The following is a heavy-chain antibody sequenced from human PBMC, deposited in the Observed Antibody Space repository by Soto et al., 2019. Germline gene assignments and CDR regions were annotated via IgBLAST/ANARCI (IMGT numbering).Heavy chain of an antibody. Sequence: QVQLVQSGAEVKKPGASLKVSCKASGYTFSTYGISWVRQAPGQGLEWMGWINPYNGNTNYAVNVQGRVTMTTDTSGSTAYMELRSLKSDDTAVYYCARDPNDWRSYRHWGQGTLVTVSS. D-gene: IGHD1-1*01. CDR3: ARDPNDWRSYRH. V-gene: IGHV1-18*01. CDR2: INPYNGNT. J-gene: IGHJ4*02. CDR1: GYTFSTYG.